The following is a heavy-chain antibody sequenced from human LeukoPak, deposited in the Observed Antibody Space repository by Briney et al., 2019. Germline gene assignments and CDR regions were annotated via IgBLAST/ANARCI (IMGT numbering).Heavy chain of an antibody. CDR2: INSDGTTT. J-gene: IGHJ4*02. Sequence: GGSLRLSCAASGFTLSTYWMHWVRQPPGKGLVWASTINSDGTTTTYTGSVKGRFTISRDNAKNTLYLQMNSLRAEDTAVYYCARDPNKWELPVDYWGQGTLVTVSS. CDR1: GFTLSTYW. V-gene: IGHV3-74*01. CDR3: ARDPNKWELPVDY. D-gene: IGHD1-26*01.